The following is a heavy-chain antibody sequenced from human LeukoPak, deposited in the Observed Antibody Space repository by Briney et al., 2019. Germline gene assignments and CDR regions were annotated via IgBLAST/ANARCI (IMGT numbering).Heavy chain of an antibody. D-gene: IGHD3-3*01. V-gene: IGHV3-21*01. CDR3: ARGNDFWSGYYFDY. J-gene: IGHJ4*02. Sequence: GGSLRLSCVASGFTFSSYSMNWVRQAPGKGLEWVSSISSSSSYIYYADSVKGRFTISRDNAKNSLYLQMNSLRAEDTAVYYCARGNDFWSGYYFDYWGQGTLVTVSS. CDR2: ISSSSSYI. CDR1: GFTFSSYS.